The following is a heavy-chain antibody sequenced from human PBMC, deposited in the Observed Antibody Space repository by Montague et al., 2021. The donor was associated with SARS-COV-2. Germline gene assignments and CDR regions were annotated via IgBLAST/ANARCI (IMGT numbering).Heavy chain of an antibody. CDR1: GGSFSGYY. D-gene: IGHD3-3*01. Sequence: SETLSLTCAVYGGSFSGYYWSWIRQPPGKGLEWIGEINHSGSTNYNPSLNSQVTISVVTSKNQFSLKLSSVTAADTAVYYCARGYQLRFLEWSSRQSTFDYWGQGTLVTVSS. J-gene: IGHJ4*02. V-gene: IGHV4-34*01. CDR2: INHSGST. CDR3: ARGYQLRFLEWSSRQSTFDY.